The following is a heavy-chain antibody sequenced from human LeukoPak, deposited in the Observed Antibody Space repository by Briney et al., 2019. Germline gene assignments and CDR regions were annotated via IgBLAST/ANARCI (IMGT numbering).Heavy chain of an antibody. Sequence: GGSLRLSCAASGFTFSSYGMHWVRQAPGKGLEWVAFIRYDGSDKYYADSVKGRFTISRDNSKNTLYLQMNSLRAEDTAVYYCARGARNSKYDSSGYYRAFDIWGQGTMVTVSS. D-gene: IGHD3-22*01. CDR1: GFTFSSYG. V-gene: IGHV3-30*02. J-gene: IGHJ3*02. CDR3: ARGARNSKYDSSGYYRAFDI. CDR2: IRYDGSDK.